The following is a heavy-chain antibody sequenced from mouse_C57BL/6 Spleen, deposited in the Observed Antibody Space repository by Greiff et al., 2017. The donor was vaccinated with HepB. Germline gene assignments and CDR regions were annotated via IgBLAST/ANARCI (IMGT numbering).Heavy chain of an antibody. CDR1: GYTFTSYG. D-gene: IGHD1-1*01. J-gene: IGHJ4*01. CDR3: ARGVDYDGSSQEGMDY. V-gene: IGHV1-81*01. CDR2: IYPRSGNT. Sequence: VQLQQSGAELARPGASVKLSCKASGYTFTSYGISWVKQRPGQGLEWIGEIYPRSGNTYYNEKFKGKATLTADKSSSTAYMELRSLTSEDSAVDVGARGVDYDGSSQEGMDYWGQGTSVTVSS.